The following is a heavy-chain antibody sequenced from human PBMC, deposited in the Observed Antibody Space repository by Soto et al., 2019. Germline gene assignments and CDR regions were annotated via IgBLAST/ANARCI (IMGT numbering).Heavy chain of an antibody. V-gene: IGHV1-46*03. D-gene: IGHD5-12*01. Sequence: ASVKVSCRASGYTFTSYYMHWVRQAPGQGLEWMGIINPSGGSTSYAQKFQGRVTMTRDTSTSTVYMELSSLRSEDTAVYYCARGSGTSGYDYGGDYWGQGTLVTVSS. CDR1: GYTFTSYY. CDR2: INPSGGST. CDR3: ARGSGTSGYDYGGDY. J-gene: IGHJ4*02.